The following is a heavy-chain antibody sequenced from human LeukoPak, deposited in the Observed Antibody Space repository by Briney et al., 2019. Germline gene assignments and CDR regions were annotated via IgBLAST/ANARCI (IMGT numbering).Heavy chain of an antibody. J-gene: IGHJ6*03. V-gene: IGHV6-1*01. D-gene: IGHD6-6*01. CDR3: ARVDSSSPRYYYYYYMDV. CDR1: GDSVSSNSAA. Sequence: SQTLSLTCAISGDSVSSNSAAWNWIRQSPSRGLEWLGRTYYRSKWYNDYAVSVKSRITINPDTSKNQFSLQLNSVTPEDTAIYYCARVDSSSPRYYYYYYMDVWGKGTTVTVSS. CDR2: TYYRSKWYN.